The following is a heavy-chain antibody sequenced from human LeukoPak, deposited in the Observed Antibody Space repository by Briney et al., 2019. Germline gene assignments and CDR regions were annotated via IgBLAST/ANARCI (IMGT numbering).Heavy chain of an antibody. CDR1: GFTFSNYW. CDR3: ARGDDFSGDH. D-gene: IGHD1-1*01. CDR2: INKDGTEK. J-gene: IGHJ4*02. Sequence: GSLRLSCAASGFTFSNYWMSWVRQVPGKGLEWVAHINKDGTEKYFVDSVKGRFIISRDNAKSSLYLQMNGLRVEDTAVYYCARGDDFSGDHWGQGTLVTVSS. V-gene: IGHV3-7*04.